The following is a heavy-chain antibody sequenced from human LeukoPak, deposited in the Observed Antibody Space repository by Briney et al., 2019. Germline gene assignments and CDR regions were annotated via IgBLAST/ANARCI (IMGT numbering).Heavy chain of an antibody. D-gene: IGHD2-2*01. CDR3: AREYCSSTSCYGWFDP. V-gene: IGHV4-30-2*01. CDR2: VYHSGST. J-gene: IGHJ5*02. CDR1: GGSISSGGYS. Sequence: SQTLSLTCAVSGGSISSGGYSWSWIRQPPGEGLEWIGYVYHSGSTNYNPSLKSRVTISVDTSKNQFSLKLSSVTAADTAVYYCAREYCSSTSCYGWFDPWGQGTLVTVSS.